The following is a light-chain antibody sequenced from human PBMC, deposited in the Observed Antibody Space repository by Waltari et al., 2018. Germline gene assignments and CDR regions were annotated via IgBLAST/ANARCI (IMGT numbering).Light chain of an antibody. CDR3: QQFGSSPRT. CDR2: GAS. V-gene: IGKV3-20*01. Sequence: EIVLTQSPGTLSLSPGERATLSCRASQSVSSHYLLWYQQKPGQAPRVLIYGASNRATGIPDRFSGSGSGTDFTLTISRLEPEDFAVYYCQQFGSSPRTFGQGTKVEFK. CDR1: QSVSSHY. J-gene: IGKJ1*01.